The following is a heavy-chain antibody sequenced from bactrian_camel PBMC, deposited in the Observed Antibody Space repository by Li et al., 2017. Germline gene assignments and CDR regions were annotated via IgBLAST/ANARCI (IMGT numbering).Heavy chain of an antibody. V-gene: IGHV3S1*01. Sequence: QVQLVESGGGSVQAGGSLRLSGIASGYSMSRMCIMWFRRAPGKEREGVARANSGGGSTYYADSVKGRFTISRDNAKNTLYLFMFDLKPEDTAMYYCAEDRDHRYSAGAAYYYNVPDFGSVGQGTQVTVS. D-gene: IGHD2*01. CDR2: ANSGGGST. CDR1: GYSMSRMC. CDR3: AEDRDHRYSAGAAYYYNVPDFGS. J-gene: IGHJ6*01.